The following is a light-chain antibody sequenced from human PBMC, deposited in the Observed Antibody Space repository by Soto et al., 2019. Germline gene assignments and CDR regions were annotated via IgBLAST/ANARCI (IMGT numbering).Light chain of an antibody. CDR3: QQYNTWPLT. J-gene: IGKJ4*01. CDR2: GAS. CDR1: QSVRSN. Sequence: DIVRTQSPSTLSVSPGERATLSCRVSQSVRSNLAWYQQKTGQAPRLLIYGASTMATGIPARFSGSGSGTEFTLTISSLQSEDVAVYYCQQYNTWPLTFGGGTKVEIK. V-gene: IGKV3-15*01.